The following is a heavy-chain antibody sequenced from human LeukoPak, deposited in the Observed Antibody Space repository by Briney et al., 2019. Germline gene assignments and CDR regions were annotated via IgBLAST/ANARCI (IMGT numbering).Heavy chain of an antibody. J-gene: IGHJ6*03. CDR1: GGSISSYY. Sequence: SETLSLTCTVSGGSISSYYWSWIRQPAGKGLEWIGRIYTSGSTNYNPSLKSRVTMSVDTSKNQFSLKLSSVTAADTAVYYCARGLAVAGTGLVHYYMDVWGKGTTVTISS. CDR3: ARGLAVAGTGLVHYYMDV. D-gene: IGHD6-19*01. CDR2: IYTSGST. V-gene: IGHV4-4*07.